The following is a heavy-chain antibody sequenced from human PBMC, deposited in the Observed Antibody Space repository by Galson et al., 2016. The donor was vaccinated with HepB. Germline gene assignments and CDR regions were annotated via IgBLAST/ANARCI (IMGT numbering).Heavy chain of an antibody. CDR3: AKRGQQLVKDAFDV. CDR1: GFTFSSYG. D-gene: IGHD6-13*01. CDR2: ISNDGSNK. Sequence: SLRLSCAASGFTFSSYGMHWVRQAPGKGLEWVAVISNDGSNKHYADSIKGRFTISRDNSKNTLNLQMNSLRAEDTAVYYCAKRGQQLVKDAFDVWGQGTLVTVSS. J-gene: IGHJ3*01. V-gene: IGHV3-30*18.